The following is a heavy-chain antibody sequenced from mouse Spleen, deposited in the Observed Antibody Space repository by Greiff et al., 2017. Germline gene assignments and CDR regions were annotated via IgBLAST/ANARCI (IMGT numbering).Heavy chain of an antibody. Sequence: DVKLVESGGGLVKPGGSLKLSCAASGFTFSSYAMSWVRQTPEKRLEWVATISDGGSYTYYPDNVKGRFTISRDNAKNNLYLQMSHLKSEDTAMYYCARDLGIAYWGQGTLVTVSA. CDR1: GFTFSSYA. CDR2: ISDGGSYT. CDR3: ARDLGIAY. J-gene: IGHJ3*01. V-gene: IGHV5-4*01.